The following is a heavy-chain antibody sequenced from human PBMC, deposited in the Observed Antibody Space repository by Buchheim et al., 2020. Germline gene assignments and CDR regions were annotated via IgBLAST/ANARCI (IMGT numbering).Heavy chain of an antibody. V-gene: IGHV3-30*04. CDR2: ISYDGSNK. CDR1: GFTFSSYA. J-gene: IGHJ4*02. Sequence: QVQLVESGGGVVQPGRSLRLSCAASGFTFSSYAMHWVRQAPGKGLEWVAVISYDGSNKYYADSVKGGFTISRDNSKNTMYLQINSLRAEDTAVYYCARDRSITMIVVAPDYWGQGTL. CDR3: ARDRSITMIVVAPDY. D-gene: IGHD3-22*01.